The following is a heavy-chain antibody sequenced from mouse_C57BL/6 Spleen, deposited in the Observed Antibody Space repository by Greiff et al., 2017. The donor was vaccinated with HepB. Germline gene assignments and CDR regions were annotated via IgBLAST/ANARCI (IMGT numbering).Heavy chain of an antibody. Sequence: EVKVVESEGGLVQPGSSMKLSCTASGFTFSDYYMAWVRQVPEKGLEWVANINYDGSSTYYLDSLKSRFIISRDNAKNILYLQMSSLKSEDTATYYCARGGYYGSSYPFDYWGQGTTLTVSS. J-gene: IGHJ2*01. V-gene: IGHV5-16*01. CDR2: INYDGSST. CDR3: ARGGYYGSSYPFDY. CDR1: GFTFSDYY. D-gene: IGHD1-1*01.